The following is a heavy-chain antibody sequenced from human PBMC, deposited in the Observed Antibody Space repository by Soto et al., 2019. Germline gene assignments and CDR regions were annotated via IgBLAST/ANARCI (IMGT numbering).Heavy chain of an antibody. V-gene: IGHV3-30-3*01. CDR3: ARVNPPMNFDY. CDR2: ISYDGSNK. J-gene: IGHJ4*02. Sequence: PGGSLRLSCAASGFTFSSYAMHWVRQAPGKGLEWVAVISYDGSNKYYADSVKGRFTISRDNSKNTLYLQMNSLRAEDTAVYYCARVNPPMNFDYWGQGTLVTVSS. CDR1: GFTFSSYA.